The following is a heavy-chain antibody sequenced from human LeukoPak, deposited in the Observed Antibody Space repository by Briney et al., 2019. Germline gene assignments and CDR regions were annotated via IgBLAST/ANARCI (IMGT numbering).Heavy chain of an antibody. CDR3: ARGPGYYDSSGYRTNY. V-gene: IGHV1-8*01. D-gene: IGHD3-22*01. CDR1: GYTFTSYD. Sequence: ASVKVSCKASGYTFTSYDINWVRQATGQGLEWMGWMNPNSGNTGYAQKFQGRVTMTRNTSISTAYMELSSPRSEDTAVYYCARGPGYYDSSGYRTNYWGQGTLVTVSS. CDR2: MNPNSGNT. J-gene: IGHJ4*02.